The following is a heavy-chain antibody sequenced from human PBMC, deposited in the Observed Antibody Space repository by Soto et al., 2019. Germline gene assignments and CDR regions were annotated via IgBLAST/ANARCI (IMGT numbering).Heavy chain of an antibody. V-gene: IGHV1-69*01. D-gene: IGHD3-22*01. CDR2: IIPIFGTA. Sequence: QVQLVQSGAEVKKPGSSVKVSCKASGGTFSTYAISWVRQAPGQGLEWMGGIIPIFGTANYAQKFQGRVTITADGSTSPAYMEVSSLRSEDTAVYYCARVLKNVSPYDSSGYYYYWGQGTLVTVSS. CDR1: GGTFSTYA. J-gene: IGHJ4*02. CDR3: ARVLKNVSPYDSSGYYYY.